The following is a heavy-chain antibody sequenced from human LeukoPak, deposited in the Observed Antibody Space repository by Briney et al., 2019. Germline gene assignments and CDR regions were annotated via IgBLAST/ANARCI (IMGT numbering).Heavy chain of an antibody. CDR3: ARAGLWFGESSFSY. Sequence: GASVNVSCKASVYTFTGYYMHWVRQAPGQGLEWMGWINPNSGGTNYAQKFQGRVTMTRDTSISAAYMELSRLRSDDTAVYYCARAGLWFGESSFSYWGQGTLVTVSS. V-gene: IGHV1-2*02. CDR1: VYTFTGYY. D-gene: IGHD3-10*01. CDR2: INPNSGGT. J-gene: IGHJ4*02.